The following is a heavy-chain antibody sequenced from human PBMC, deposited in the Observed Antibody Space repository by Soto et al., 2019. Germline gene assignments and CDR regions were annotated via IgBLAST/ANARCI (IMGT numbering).Heavy chain of an antibody. D-gene: IGHD2-21*01. J-gene: IGHJ4*02. CDR1: GFTFSSYS. CDR2: VSGDGVRI. V-gene: IGHV3-64D*06. CDR3: VKSRGGANYDFFD. Sequence: PGGSLRLSCSASGFTFSSYSMHWVRQSPVKGLEYLSHVSGDGVRIYYADSVKGRFTISRDNSKNMLYLQMSSLGPDDSGVYYCVKSRGGANYDFFDRGQGTLVTVSS.